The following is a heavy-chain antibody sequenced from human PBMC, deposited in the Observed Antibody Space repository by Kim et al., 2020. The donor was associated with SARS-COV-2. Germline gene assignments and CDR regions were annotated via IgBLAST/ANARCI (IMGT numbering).Heavy chain of an antibody. CDR1: GFTFSSYW. V-gene: IGHV3-74*01. CDR2: INSDGSST. CDR3: ARAYYDYVWGSYRGGDY. Sequence: GGSLRLSCAASGFTFSSYWMHWVRQAPGKGLVWVSRINSDGSSTSYADSVKGRFTISRDNAKNTLYLQMNSLRAEDTAVYYCARAYYDYVWGSYRGGDYWGQGTLVTVSS. J-gene: IGHJ4*02. D-gene: IGHD3-16*02.